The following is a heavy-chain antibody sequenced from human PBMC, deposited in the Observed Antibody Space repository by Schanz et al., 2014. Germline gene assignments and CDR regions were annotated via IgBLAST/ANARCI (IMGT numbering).Heavy chain of an antibody. CDR1: GFTFSSYG. CDR2: IWYDGSNE. V-gene: IGHV3-33*03. Sequence: QVQLVESGGGVVQPGRSLRLSCAASGFTFSSYGMHWVRQAPGKGLEWVAVIWYDGSNEYYADSVKGRFTISRDNAKNSLYLEMTSLRGEDTAVYYCAKGQLLSYYFDYWGQGTLVTVSS. J-gene: IGHJ4*02. CDR3: AKGQLLSYYFDY. D-gene: IGHD2-21*01.